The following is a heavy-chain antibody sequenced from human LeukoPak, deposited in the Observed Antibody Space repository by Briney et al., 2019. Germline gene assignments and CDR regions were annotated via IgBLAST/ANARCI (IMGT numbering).Heavy chain of an antibody. D-gene: IGHD6-19*01. CDR1: GFTFSSYG. CDR3: AKDLLHSSGWYGDLNY. J-gene: IGHJ4*02. V-gene: IGHV3-30*02. Sequence: SGGSLRLSCAASGFTFSSYGMHWVRQAPGKGLEWVAFIRYDGSNKYYADSVKGRFTISRDNSKNTLYLQMNSLRAEDTAVYYCAKDLLHSSGWYGDLNYWGQGTLVAVSS. CDR2: IRYDGSNK.